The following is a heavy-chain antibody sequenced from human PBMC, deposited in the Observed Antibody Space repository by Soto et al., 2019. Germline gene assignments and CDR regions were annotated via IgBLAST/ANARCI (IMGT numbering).Heavy chain of an antibody. CDR1: GYTFTSYG. CDR2: ISGYNGNT. J-gene: IGHJ6*02. CDR3: AGDESVGATKGMDV. D-gene: IGHD1-26*01. V-gene: IGHV1-18*01. Sequence: QVQLVQSGAEVRKPGASVKVSCKASGYTFTSYGLNWVRQAPGQGLEWLGWISGYNGNTHYAQKLQGRVTMTTDTSTSTAYMDLRSLRSDDTAVYYCAGDESVGATKGMDVWGQGTTVTVSS.